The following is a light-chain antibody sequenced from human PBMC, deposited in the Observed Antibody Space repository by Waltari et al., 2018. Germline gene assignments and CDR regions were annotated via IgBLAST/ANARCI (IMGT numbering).Light chain of an antibody. CDR2: KVN. Sequence: QSALTQSASLSLSPGQSITLSCIGTSSDIGSYSLFSRYQQHPGKAPKLKISKVNNRPSGVSNRFSGYTSGNTAALPVTGLQAEDEADYYCCSYAGTITPWVVGGGTKLTVL. V-gene: IGLV2-23*02. J-gene: IGLJ3*02. CDR3: CSYAGTITPWV. CDR1: SSDIGSYSL.